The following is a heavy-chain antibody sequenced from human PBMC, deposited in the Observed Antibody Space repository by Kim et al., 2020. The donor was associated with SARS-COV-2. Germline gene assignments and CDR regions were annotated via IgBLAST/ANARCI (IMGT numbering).Heavy chain of an antibody. CDR2: ISPYNGNT. CDR1: GYTFTSYG. J-gene: IGHJ4*02. D-gene: IGHD7-27*01. V-gene: IGHV1-18*01. Sequence: ASVKVSCKASGYTFTSYGISWVRQAPGQGLEWMGWISPYNGNTKYAQKLQGRVTMTTDTSTTTASMELRSLRSDDTAVYYCARDGDLPDYWGQGTLVTVSS. CDR3: ARDGDLPDY.